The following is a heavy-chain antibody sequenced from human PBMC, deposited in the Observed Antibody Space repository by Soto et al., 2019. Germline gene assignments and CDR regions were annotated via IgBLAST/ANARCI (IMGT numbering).Heavy chain of an antibody. Sequence: SGGSLRLSCAASGFTFNTYGMHWVRQAPGKGLEWVAVISYDGSEKYYVDSVKGRLTISKDNSKNTLYLQMNSLRPEDTAVYYCAKSPNFYCSSPNCYKYYFDHWGQGTRVTVSS. J-gene: IGHJ4*02. CDR3: AKSPNFYCSSPNCYKYYFDH. CDR2: ISYDGSEK. V-gene: IGHV3-30*18. CDR1: GFTFNTYG. D-gene: IGHD2-2*02.